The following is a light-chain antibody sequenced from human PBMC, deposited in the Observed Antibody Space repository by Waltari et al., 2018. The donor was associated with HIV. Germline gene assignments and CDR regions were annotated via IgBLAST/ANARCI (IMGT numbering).Light chain of an antibody. J-gene: IGLJ2*01. CDR2: QDK. V-gene: IGLV3-1*01. CDR1: KLGDNY. Sequence: SFELTQPPSVSVSPGQTASITCSGEKLGDNYACWYQQKPGQSPVMVIYQDKRRPSWIPVRFAASNSCNTATLTISGTQALDEADYYCQVWDSTTVIFGGGTRLTVL. CDR3: QVWDSTTVI.